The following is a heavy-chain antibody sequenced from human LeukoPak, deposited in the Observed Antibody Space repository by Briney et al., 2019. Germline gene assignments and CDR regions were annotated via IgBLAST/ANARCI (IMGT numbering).Heavy chain of an antibody. D-gene: IGHD4-17*01. J-gene: IGHJ4*02. CDR3: ARVSHDYGDYYFDY. V-gene: IGHV4-61*08. Sequence: SQTLSLTCTVSGGSISSGGYYWSWIRQHPGKGLEWIGYIYYSGSTNYNPSLKSRVTISVDTSKNQFSLKLSSVTAADTAVYYCARVSHDYGDYYFDYWGQGTLVTVSS. CDR1: GGSISSGGYY. CDR2: IYYSGST.